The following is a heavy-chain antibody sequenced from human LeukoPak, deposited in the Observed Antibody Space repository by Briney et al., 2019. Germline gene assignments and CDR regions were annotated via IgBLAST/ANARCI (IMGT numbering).Heavy chain of an antibody. D-gene: IGHD3-22*01. CDR2: IKQDGSEK. J-gene: IGHJ4*02. Sequence: GGSLRLFCAASGFTFSSYWMSWVRQAPGKGLEWVANIKQDGSEKYYVDSVKGRFTISRDNAKNSLYLQMNSLRAEDTAVYYCASEGYYDSSAPGDYWGQGTLVTVSS. CDR3: ASEGYYDSSAPGDY. CDR1: GFTFSSYW. V-gene: IGHV3-7*01.